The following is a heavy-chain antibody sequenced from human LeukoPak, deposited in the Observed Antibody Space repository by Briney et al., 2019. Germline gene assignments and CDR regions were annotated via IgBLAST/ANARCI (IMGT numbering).Heavy chain of an antibody. V-gene: IGHV4-31*03. Sequence: PSQTLSLTCTVSGGSIRSGGYYWSWIRQHPGKGLEWIGYSYYSGSTYYNPSLKSRVTISVDTSKNQFSLKLSSVTAADTAVYYCARDATGDIDYWGQGTLVTVSS. D-gene: IGHD7-27*01. CDR1: GGSIRSGGYY. CDR3: ARDATGDIDY. CDR2: SYYSGST. J-gene: IGHJ4*02.